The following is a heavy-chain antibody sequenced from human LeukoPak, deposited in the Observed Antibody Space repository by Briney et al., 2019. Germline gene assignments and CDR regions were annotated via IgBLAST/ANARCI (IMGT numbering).Heavy chain of an antibody. CDR1: GYTLTELS. Sequence: ASVKVSCKVSGYTLTELSMHWVRQAPGKGLEWMGGFDPEDGETIYAQKFQGRVTMTEDTSTDTAYMELSSLRSEDTAVYYCATRYGSGREGVAFDIWGQGTMVTVSS. CDR3: ATRYGSGREGVAFDI. V-gene: IGHV1-24*01. CDR2: FDPEDGET. J-gene: IGHJ3*02. D-gene: IGHD3-10*01.